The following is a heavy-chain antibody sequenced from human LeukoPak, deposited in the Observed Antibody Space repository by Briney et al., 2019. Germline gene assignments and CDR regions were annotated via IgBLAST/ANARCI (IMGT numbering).Heavy chain of an antibody. CDR3: AKGDFDY. J-gene: IGHJ4*02. Sequence: GGFLRLSCAASGFTFSSYGMHWVRQAPGKGLEWVAVISYDGSNKYYADSVKGRSTISRDNSKNTLYLQMNSLRAEDTAVYYCAKGDFDYWGQGTLVTVSS. CDR1: GFTFSSYG. CDR2: ISYDGSNK. V-gene: IGHV3-30*18.